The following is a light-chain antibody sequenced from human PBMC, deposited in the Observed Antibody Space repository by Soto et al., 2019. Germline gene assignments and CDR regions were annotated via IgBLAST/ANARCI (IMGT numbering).Light chain of an antibody. CDR1: QSVSSSY. CDR2: GAS. V-gene: IGKV3-20*01. J-gene: IGKJ1*01. Sequence: EIVLTQSPGTLSLSPVERATLSCRASQSVSSSYLAWYQQKPGQAPRLLIYGASSRATGIPDRFSGSGSGTDFTLTISRLEPEDFAVYYCQQYGKRFGQGTKVDI. CDR3: QQYGKR.